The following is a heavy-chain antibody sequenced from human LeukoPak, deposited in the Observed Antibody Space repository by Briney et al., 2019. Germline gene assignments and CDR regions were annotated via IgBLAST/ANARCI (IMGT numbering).Heavy chain of an antibody. CDR2: ISAYNGNT. J-gene: IGHJ6*02. CDR1: GYTFTSYG. CDR3: ARPNDYYYYYGMDV. V-gene: IGHV1-18*01. Sequence: ASVKVSCKASGYTFTSYGISWVRQAPEQGLEWMGWISAYNGNTNYAQKLQGRVTMTTDTSTSTAYMELRSLRSDDTAVYYCARPNDYYYYYGMDVWGQGTTVTVSS.